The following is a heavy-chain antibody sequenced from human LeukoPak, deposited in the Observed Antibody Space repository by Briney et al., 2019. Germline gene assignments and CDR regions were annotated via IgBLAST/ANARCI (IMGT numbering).Heavy chain of an antibody. J-gene: IGHJ6*03. CDR2: INPNSGGT. V-gene: IGHV1-2*06. CDR1: GYTFTGYY. Sequence: AASVKVSCKASGYTFTGYYMHWLRQARGQGLEWMGRINPNSGGTNYAQKFRGRVTMTRDTSISTCYMEVSGLRSDASAVYYCARGHRGWTTLYYYYMDVWGKGTTVTVSS. CDR3: ARGHRGWTTLYYYYMDV. D-gene: IGHD4-11*01.